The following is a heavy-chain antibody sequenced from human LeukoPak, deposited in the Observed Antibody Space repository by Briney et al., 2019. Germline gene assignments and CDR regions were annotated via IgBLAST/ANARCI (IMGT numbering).Heavy chain of an antibody. J-gene: IGHJ5*02. CDR1: GGSISSYY. CDR2: IYYSGGT. CDR3: ARRSALRYLEP. Sequence: SETLSLTCTVSGGSISSYYWSWIRQPPGKGLEWIGYIYYSGGTNYNPSLKSRVTISVDTSKNQFSLKLSSVTAADTAVYYCARRSALRYLEPWGQGTLVTVSS. D-gene: IGHD3-9*01. V-gene: IGHV4-59*08.